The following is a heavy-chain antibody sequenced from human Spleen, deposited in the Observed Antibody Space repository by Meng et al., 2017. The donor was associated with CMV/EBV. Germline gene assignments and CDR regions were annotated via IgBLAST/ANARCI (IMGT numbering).Heavy chain of an antibody. CDR2: IIPIFGTR. Sequence: SVKVSCKTSGGTFNTYTINWVRQAPGQGLEWMGRIIPIFGTRNYAPKFQGRATLTTDQSTGTLFMELNSLTFQDTAVYYCARGSPSYYYDSSSYYSGAFDIWGQGTLVTVSS. CDR1: GGTFNTYT. J-gene: IGHJ3*02. D-gene: IGHD3-22*01. CDR3: ARGSPSYYYDSSSYYSGAFDI. V-gene: IGHV1-69*05.